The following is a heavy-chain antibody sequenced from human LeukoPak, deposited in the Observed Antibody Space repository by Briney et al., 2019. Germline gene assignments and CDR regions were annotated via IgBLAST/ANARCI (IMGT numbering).Heavy chain of an antibody. CDR2: IHQDGSEK. J-gene: IGHJ4*02. CDR1: GFTFRSYW. D-gene: IGHD3-3*01. CDR3: APARRGGLSLG. V-gene: IGHV3-7*01. Sequence: GGTLRLSCAPSGFTFRSYWMRCVRQAPGKGLESVANIHQDGSEKYYVDSVKGRFTISRANAKTSLYLDMNSLRPEDTAVYYWAPARRGGLSLGWGQGTLVTVSS.